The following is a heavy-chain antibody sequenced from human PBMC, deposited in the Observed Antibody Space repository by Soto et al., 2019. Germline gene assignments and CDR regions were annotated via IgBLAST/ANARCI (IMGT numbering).Heavy chain of an antibody. J-gene: IGHJ4*02. CDR2: LIPGTSTP. D-gene: IGHD3-16*02. Sequence: EVQLLESGGDLVQPGGSLKLSCAASGFTFSRYAMAWVRQSPGRGLEWVSLLIPGTSTPYYAGSVKGRFTISRDNSKNTLTLQMNSLRTEDTAVYFCAKVKGLHLGDLSSNYFDYWGQGTLVTVSS. V-gene: IGHV3-23*01. CDR1: GFTFSRYA. CDR3: AKVKGLHLGDLSSNYFDY.